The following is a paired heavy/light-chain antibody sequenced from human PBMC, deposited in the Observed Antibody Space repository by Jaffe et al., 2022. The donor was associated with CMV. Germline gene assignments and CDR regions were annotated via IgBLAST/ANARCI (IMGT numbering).Heavy chain of an antibody. D-gene: IGHD3-9*01. Sequence: EVQLVQSGAEVKKPGESLKISCEVSGYSFIHYWIGWVRQMRGRGPEWMGIIYPGDSVTTYSPSFQGQVTISADKSNSTAYLQWSSLQASDTAMYYCARLGDILTGYSADYWGQGTLVTVSS. CDR1: GYSFIHYW. J-gene: IGHJ4*02. CDR3: ARLGDILTGYSADY. V-gene: IGHV5-51*01. CDR2: IYPGDSVT.
Light chain of an antibody. CDR2: WAS. J-gene: IGKJ2*01. V-gene: IGKV4-1*01. CDR3: QQYYKTPYT. CDR1: QSVLSISNNKNY. Sequence: DIVMTHSPDSLAVSLGERATINCKSSQSVLSISNNKNYLAWYQQKPGQPPKLLIYWASSRDSGVPDRFSGSGSGTDFTLSISSLQAEDVAVYYCQQYYKTPYTFGQGTKLEIK.